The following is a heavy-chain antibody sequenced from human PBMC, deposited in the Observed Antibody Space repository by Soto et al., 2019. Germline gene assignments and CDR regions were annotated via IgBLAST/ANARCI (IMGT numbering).Heavy chain of an antibody. Sequence: QVQLQESGPGLVKPSGTLSLTCAVSGNSISSSNWWSWVRQPPGKGLDWIGEIHHTGSTNYNPSLKSRVTISVDKSKNQFSLTLSSVTAADTAVYYCARDVGHFYDDRAAGHFDFWGQGTLVTVSS. V-gene: IGHV4-4*02. D-gene: IGHD3-22*01. CDR1: GNSISSSNW. CDR2: IHHTGST. J-gene: IGHJ4*02. CDR3: ARDVGHFYDDRAAGHFDF.